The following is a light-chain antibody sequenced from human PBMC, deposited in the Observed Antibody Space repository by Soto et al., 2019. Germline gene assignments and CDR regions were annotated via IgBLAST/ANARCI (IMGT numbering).Light chain of an antibody. Sequence: DIQMTQSPSSLSASVGDRVTITCRASQSISRYLNWYRQNPGNAPNLLIYTASTLQSGVPSRFSGSGSGTDFSLTISSLQPEDFATYYCQQSYSSPLTFGGGTKVEIK. CDR3: QQSYSSPLT. CDR1: QSISRY. CDR2: TAS. V-gene: IGKV1-39*01. J-gene: IGKJ4*01.